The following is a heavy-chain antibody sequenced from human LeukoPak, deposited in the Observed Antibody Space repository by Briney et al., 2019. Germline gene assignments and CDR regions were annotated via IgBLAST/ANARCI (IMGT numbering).Heavy chain of an antibody. J-gene: IGHJ6*03. CDR3: ARDGSGSYLGYYYYMEV. CDR2: INTSGST. V-gene: IGHV4-4*07. Sequence: PSETLSLTCTVSGGSISSYYYSWIRQPAGKGLEWIGRINTSGSTNYNPSLKSRVTISADKSKKQFSLRLTSVTAADTAVYYCARDGSGSYLGYYYYMEVWGTGTTVTVSS. CDR1: GGSISSYY. D-gene: IGHD3-10*01.